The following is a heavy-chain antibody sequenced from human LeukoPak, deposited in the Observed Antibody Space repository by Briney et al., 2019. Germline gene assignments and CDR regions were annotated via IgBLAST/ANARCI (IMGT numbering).Heavy chain of an antibody. J-gene: IGHJ3*02. CDR1: GDSISSSSSY. D-gene: IGHD3-3*01. Sequence: ETLSLTCTVSGDSISSSSSYWGWIRQPPGKGLEWVSAIRDSGGSTYYADSVKGRFTISRDNSKNTLYLQMNSLRAEDTAVYYCANQLETYYDFSAFDIWGQGTMVTVSS. CDR3: ANQLETYYDFSAFDI. V-gene: IGHV3-23*01. CDR2: IRDSGGST.